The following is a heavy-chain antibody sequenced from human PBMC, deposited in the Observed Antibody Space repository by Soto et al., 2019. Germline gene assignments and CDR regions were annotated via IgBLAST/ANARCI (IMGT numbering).Heavy chain of an antibody. J-gene: IGHJ5*02. CDR1: GGSINSSGYS. V-gene: IGHV4-30-2*01. D-gene: IGHD4-17*01. CDR3: ARSRNYGWFDP. CDR2: VYQSGSA. Sequence: QLQLQESGSGLVKPSQTLSLTCDVSGGSINSSGYSWSWIRQPPGKGLEWIGYVYQSGSAYYSPSLMSRVTMSVDRSKSQFSLNLTSVTVADTAVYFCARSRNYGWFDPWGQGTLVTVSS.